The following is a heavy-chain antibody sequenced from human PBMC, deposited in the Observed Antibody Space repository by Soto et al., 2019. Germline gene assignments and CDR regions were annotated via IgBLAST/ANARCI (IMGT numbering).Heavy chain of an antibody. V-gene: IGHV1-46*01. CDR2: INPSGGST. D-gene: IGHD2-15*01. CDR3: ASGGRDGPQWDY. J-gene: IGHJ4*02. Sequence: ASVKVSCKASGYTFTIYYIHWVRQAPGQGLEWMGMINPSGGSTSYAQKFQGRVTMTTDTSTSTAYMELSSLRSEDTAVYYCASGGRDGPQWDYWGQGTLVTVSS. CDR1: GYTFTIYY.